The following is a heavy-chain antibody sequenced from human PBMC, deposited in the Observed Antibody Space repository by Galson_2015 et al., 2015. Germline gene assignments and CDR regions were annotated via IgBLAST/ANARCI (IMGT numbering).Heavy chain of an antibody. CDR2: INTGNGNT. Sequence: SVKVSCKASGYTFTSFAIHWVRQAPGQRLEWMGRINTGNGNTKYSQHLQGRLTITSDTSATTAYMELSNLRSEDTAVYYCTRVSYGIGYDNFVYWGPGTRVPVS. J-gene: IGHJ4*02. CDR1: GYTFTSFA. CDR3: TRVSYGIGYDNFVY. D-gene: IGHD3-9*01. V-gene: IGHV1-3*04.